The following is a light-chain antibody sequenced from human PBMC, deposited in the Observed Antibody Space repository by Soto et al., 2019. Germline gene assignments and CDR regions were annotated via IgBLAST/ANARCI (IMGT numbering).Light chain of an antibody. CDR2: YNT. CDR1: SSNIGSYA. J-gene: IGLJ1*01. Sequence: QPVLTQPPSASGTPGQRVTISCSGSSSNIGSYAVNWFQQLPGTAPKLLIYYNTQRPSGVPNRFSGSKSGTSASLAISGLQSEDGADYYCAAWDDSLSGYVFGTGTKVTVL. CDR3: AAWDDSLSGYV. V-gene: IGLV1-44*01.